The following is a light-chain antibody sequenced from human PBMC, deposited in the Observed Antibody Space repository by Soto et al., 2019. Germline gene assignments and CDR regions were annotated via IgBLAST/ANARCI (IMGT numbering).Light chain of an antibody. CDR1: QSISNN. V-gene: IGKV3-15*01. J-gene: IGKJ2*01. Sequence: EIVMTQSPDTLSVSPGESATLSCRARQSISNNLAWDQQKPGQAPRLLLYGASTSTTGIPARFSGSGSGTEFTLTISSLQSEDFAVYYCQQYNNWPYTFAQGTKLEI. CDR3: QQYNNWPYT. CDR2: GAS.